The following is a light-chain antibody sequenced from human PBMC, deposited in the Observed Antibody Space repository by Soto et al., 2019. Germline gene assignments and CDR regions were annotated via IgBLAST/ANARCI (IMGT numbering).Light chain of an antibody. J-gene: IGKJ4*01. Sequence: EIVLTQSPGTLSLSPGERATLSCRASQSVSSSYLTWYQQKPGQAPRLLIYGASSRATGIPDRFSGSGSGTDFTLTISRQESEYVAVYYCQQYFSSRLNFGGGTKVEIK. CDR2: GAS. CDR3: QQYFSSRLN. V-gene: IGKV3-20*01. CDR1: QSVSSSY.